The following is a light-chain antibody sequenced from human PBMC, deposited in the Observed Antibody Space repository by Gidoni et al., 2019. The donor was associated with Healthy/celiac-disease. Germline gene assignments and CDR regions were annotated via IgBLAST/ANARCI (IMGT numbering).Light chain of an antibody. CDR2: RNN. Sequence: QSVLTQPPSSSGTPGQRVTISCSGSSSNIGSKYVYWYQQLPGTAPKILIYRNNQRPSGVPDRFSGSKSGTSASLAISGLRSEDEADYYCAAWDDSLSDVWVFGGGTKLTVL. V-gene: IGLV1-47*01. CDR1: SSNIGSKY. J-gene: IGLJ3*02. CDR3: AAWDDSLSDVWV.